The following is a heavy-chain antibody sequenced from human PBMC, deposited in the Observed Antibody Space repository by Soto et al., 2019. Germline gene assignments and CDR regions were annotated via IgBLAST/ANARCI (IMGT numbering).Heavy chain of an antibody. V-gene: IGHV2-5*01. Sequence: QITLKESGPTLVKPTQTLTLTCTCSGFSLSTSGVGVGWIRQPPGKALEWLALIYWNDDKRYSPSLKTRLTITKDTSKHQVVLTMTNMDPVDTATYYCAIRGGCNYNLNYFDPWGQGTLVTVSS. CDR1: GFSLSTSGVG. CDR3: AIRGGCNYNLNYFDP. CDR2: IYWNDDK. J-gene: IGHJ5*02. D-gene: IGHD4-4*01.